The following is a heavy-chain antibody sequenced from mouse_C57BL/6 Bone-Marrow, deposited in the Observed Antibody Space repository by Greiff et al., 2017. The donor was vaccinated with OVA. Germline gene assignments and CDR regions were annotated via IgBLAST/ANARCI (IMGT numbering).Heavy chain of an antibody. V-gene: IGHV1-26*01. CDR1: GYTFTDYY. CDR3: ARQLRKAWFAY. D-gene: IGHD3-2*02. J-gene: IGHJ3*01. CDR2: INPNNGGT. Sequence: EVQLQQSGPELVKPGASVKISCKASGYTFTDYYMNWVKQSHGKSLEWIGDINPNNGGTSYNQKFKGKATLTVDKSSSTAYMELRSLTSDDAAVYYCARQLRKAWFAYWGQGTLVTVSA.